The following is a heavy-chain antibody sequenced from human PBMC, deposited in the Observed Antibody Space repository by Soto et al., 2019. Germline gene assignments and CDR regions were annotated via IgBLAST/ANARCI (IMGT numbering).Heavy chain of an antibody. V-gene: IGHV1-8*01. CDR1: GYTFTSYD. CDR2: MNPNSGNT. D-gene: IGHD2-8*02. J-gene: IGHJ4*02. CDR3: ARDYTGRGYFDH. Sequence: ASVKVSCKASGYTFTSYDINWVRQATGQGLEWMGWMNPNSGNTGYAQEFQGRVSMTTEKSTSTVYMELRSLRSGDTALYYCARDYTGRGYFDHWGQGSLVTVSS.